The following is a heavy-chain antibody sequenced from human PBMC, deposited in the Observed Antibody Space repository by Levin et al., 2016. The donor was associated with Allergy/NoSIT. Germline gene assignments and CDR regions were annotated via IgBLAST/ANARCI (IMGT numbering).Heavy chain of an antibody. Sequence: SETLSLTCAVYGRSLSGYYWTWIRQSPGKGLEWIGEISHSGSTNYYPSLKSRVTISLDTSKNHFSLKLNSVTAADTAIYYCARMGAYCVGASCGNFLMDVWGQGTTVTVSS. D-gene: IGHD2-21*01. J-gene: IGHJ6*02. CDR1: GRSLSGYY. V-gene: IGHV4-34*01. CDR2: ISHSGST. CDR3: ARMGAYCVGASCGNFLMDV.